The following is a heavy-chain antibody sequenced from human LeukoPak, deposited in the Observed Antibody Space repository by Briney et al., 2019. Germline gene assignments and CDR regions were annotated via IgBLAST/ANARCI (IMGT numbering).Heavy chain of an antibody. V-gene: IGHV3-73*01. CDR3: TRWTYGYGDY. Sequence: GGSLRLSCAASGFTFSGSAMHWVRQASGKGLEWVGRIRSKANSYATAYAASVKGRFTISRDDSKSIAYLQMNSLKTEDTAVYYCTRWTYGYGDYWGQGSLVTVSS. D-gene: IGHD5-18*01. J-gene: IGHJ4*02. CDR1: GFTFSGSA. CDR2: IRSKANSYAT.